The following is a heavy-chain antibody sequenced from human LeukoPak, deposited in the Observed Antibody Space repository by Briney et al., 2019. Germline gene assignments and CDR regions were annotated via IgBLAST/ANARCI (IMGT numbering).Heavy chain of an antibody. V-gene: IGHV1-69*05. CDR3: AGALNWGSPIDY. D-gene: IGHD7-27*01. Sequence: SVKVSCKASGGTFSSYAISWVRQAPGQGLEWMGGIIPIFGTANYAQKFQGRVTITTDESTSTAYMELGSLRSEDTAVYYCAGALNWGSPIDYWGQGTLVTVSS. CDR1: GGTFSSYA. CDR2: IIPIFGTA. J-gene: IGHJ4*02.